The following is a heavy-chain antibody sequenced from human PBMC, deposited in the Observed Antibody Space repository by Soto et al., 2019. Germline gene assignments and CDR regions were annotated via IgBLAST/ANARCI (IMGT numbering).Heavy chain of an antibody. J-gene: IGHJ4*02. CDR1: GGTFSSYA. V-gene: IGHV1-69*13. CDR3: ARTRPYYYGSGSYSGFDY. CDR2: IIPIFGTA. Sequence: SSVKVSCKASGGTFSSYAISWVRQAPGQGLEWMGGIIPIFGTANYAQKFQGXVTITADASTRTAYMELSRLRSEDTAVYYCARTRPYYYGSGSYSGFDYWGQGTMVPVSS. D-gene: IGHD3-10*01.